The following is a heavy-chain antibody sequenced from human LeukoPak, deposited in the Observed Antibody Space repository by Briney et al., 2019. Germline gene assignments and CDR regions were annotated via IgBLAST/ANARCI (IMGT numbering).Heavy chain of an antibody. V-gene: IGHV4-59*01. Sequence: PSETLSLTCTVSGGSISSYYWSWIRQPPGKGLEWIGYIYYSGSTNYNPSLKSRVTISVDTSKNQFSLTLSSVTAADTAVYYCARVLGYSSSWYDYGGQGTLVTVSA. D-gene: IGHD6-13*01. CDR3: ARVLGYSSSWYDY. J-gene: IGHJ4*02. CDR2: IYYSGST. CDR1: GGSISSYY.